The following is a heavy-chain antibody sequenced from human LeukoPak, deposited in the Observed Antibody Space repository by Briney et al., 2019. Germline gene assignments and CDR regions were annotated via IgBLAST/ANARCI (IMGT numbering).Heavy chain of an antibody. CDR1: GGSISSSSYY. CDR3: ATENSSGYYADY. CDR2: IYYSGST. V-gene: IGHV4-39*07. Sequence: PSETLSLTCTVSGGSISSSSYYWGWIRQPPGKGLEWIGSIYYSGSTYYNPSLTSRVTISVDTSKNQFSLKLSSVTAADTAVYYCATENSSGYYADYWGQGTLVTVSS. J-gene: IGHJ4*02. D-gene: IGHD3-22*01.